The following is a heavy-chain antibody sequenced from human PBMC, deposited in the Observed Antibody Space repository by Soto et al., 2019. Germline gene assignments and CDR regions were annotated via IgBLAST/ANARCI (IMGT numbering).Heavy chain of an antibody. Sequence: QVQLVQSGAEVQKPGSSVRVSCKPSGVSFSSYAINWVRQAPGQGLEWLGAIIAVSGPTNVAQKFQDRVTITADERTSTVFMDLGSLRSEDTAVYFCATTDAPLEPRWGQGTLVTVSS. CDR2: IIAVSGPT. CDR1: GVSFSSYA. V-gene: IGHV1-69*01. CDR3: ATTDAPLEPR. J-gene: IGHJ4*02.